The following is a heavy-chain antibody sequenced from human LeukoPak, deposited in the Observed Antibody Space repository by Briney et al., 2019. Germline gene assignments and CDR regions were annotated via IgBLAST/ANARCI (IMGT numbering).Heavy chain of an antibody. D-gene: IGHD7-27*01. CDR3: ARGGTQLTGDSSGAFDI. J-gene: IGHJ3*02. CDR1: GFTFSSYS. V-gene: IGHV3-48*04. CDR2: ISSSGSTI. Sequence: SGGSLRLSCAASGFTFSSYSMNWVRQAPGKGLEWVSYISSSGSTIYYADSVKGRFTISRDNAKNSLYLQMNSLRAEDTAVYYCARGGTQLTGDSSGAFDIWGQGTMVTVSS.